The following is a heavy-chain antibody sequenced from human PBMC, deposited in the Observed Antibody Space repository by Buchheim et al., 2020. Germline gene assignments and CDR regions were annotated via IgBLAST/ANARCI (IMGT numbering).Heavy chain of an antibody. D-gene: IGHD1-7*01. CDR1: GTSIPSTNW. CDR2: SYHTGEG. V-gene: IGHV4/OR15-8*02. Sequence: VQLQESGPGLVKPSETLSLTCVVSGTSIPSTNWWSWVRRSPGKGLEWIGESYHTGEGNYNPSLKSRVTIPIDKSKNQFSLKLTSVTAADTAVYFCARRSNWYYSIDAWGQGT. CDR3: ARRSNWYYSIDA. J-gene: IGHJ5*02.